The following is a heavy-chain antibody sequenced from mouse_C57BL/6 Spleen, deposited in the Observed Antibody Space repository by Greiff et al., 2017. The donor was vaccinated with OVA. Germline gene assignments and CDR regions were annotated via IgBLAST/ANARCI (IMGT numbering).Heavy chain of an antibody. Sequence: QVQLQQSGPGLVQPSQSLSITCTVSGFSLTSYGVHWVRQSPGKGLEWLGVILTCGSTDYNEAILSRLSISKDNYKIQVFFKMNSLQADDTSIYYCASNPCSNYVNYSIDYWGQGTSVTVSS. V-gene: IGHV2-2*01. CDR2: ILTCGST. CDR3: ASNPCSNYVNYSIDY. J-gene: IGHJ4*01. CDR1: GFSLTSYG. D-gene: IGHD2-5*01.